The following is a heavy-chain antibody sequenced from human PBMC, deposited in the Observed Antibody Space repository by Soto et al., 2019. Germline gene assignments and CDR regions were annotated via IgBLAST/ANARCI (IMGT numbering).Heavy chain of an antibody. J-gene: IGHJ6*02. CDR1: GGSISSGGYY. CDR3: AREGLTIFGVVQAPYYYYGMDV. Sequence: PSETLSLTCTVSGGSISSGGYYWSWIRQHPGKGLEWIGYIYYSWSTYYNPSLKSRVTISVDTSKNQFSLKLSSVTAADTAVYYCAREGLTIFGVVQAPYYYYGMDVWGQGHTVTVSS. D-gene: IGHD3-3*01. V-gene: IGHV4-31*03. CDR2: IYYSWST.